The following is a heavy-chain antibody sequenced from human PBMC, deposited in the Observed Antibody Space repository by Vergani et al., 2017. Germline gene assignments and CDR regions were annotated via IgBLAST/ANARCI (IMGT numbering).Heavy chain of an antibody. V-gene: IGHV4-39*01. CDR1: GGSISSSSYY. CDR3: ARKKGMYSSSWYIDY. D-gene: IGHD6-13*01. Sequence: QLQLQESGPGLVKPSETLSLTCTVSGGSISSSSYYWGWIRQPPGKGLEWIGSIYYSGSTYYNPSLKSRVTISVDTSKNQFSLKLSSVTAADTAVYYCARKKGMYSSSWYIDYWGQGTLVTVSS. CDR2: IYYSGST. J-gene: IGHJ4*02.